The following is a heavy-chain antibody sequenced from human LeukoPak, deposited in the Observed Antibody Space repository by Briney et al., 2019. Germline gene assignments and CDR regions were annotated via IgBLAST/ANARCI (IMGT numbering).Heavy chain of an antibody. J-gene: IGHJ4*02. D-gene: IGHD6-19*01. CDR3: ARLGPGRQWLVHRTRGSLDY. Sequence: SETLSLTCAVYGGSFSGYYWSWIRQPPGKGLEWIGEINHSGSTNYNPSLKSRVTISVDTSKNQFSLKLSSVTAADTAVYYCARLGPGRQWLVHRTRGSLDYWGQGTLVTVSS. CDR2: INHSGST. V-gene: IGHV4-34*01. CDR1: GGSFSGYY.